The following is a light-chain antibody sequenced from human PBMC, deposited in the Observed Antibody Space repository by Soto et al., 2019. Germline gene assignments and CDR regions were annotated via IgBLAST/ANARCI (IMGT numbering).Light chain of an antibody. CDR2: DAS. J-gene: IGKJ3*01. Sequence: DIQMTQSPATLSASVGDRVTITCRASQSISSWLAWYQQKPGKVPKLLIDDASSLESGVPSRFSGSGSGTKFTLTISSLQPDDFGTYYCQQYNTYPSTLGPGTKVDIK. CDR3: QQYNTYPST. CDR1: QSISSW. V-gene: IGKV1-5*01.